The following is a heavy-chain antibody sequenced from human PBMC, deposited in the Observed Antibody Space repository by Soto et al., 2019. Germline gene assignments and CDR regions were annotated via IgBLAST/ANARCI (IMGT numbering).Heavy chain of an antibody. CDR1: GFSLSTSGMC. Sequence: ESGPTLVNPTQTLTLTCTFSGFSLSTSGMCVSWIRQPPGKALEWLALIDWDDDKYYSPSLETRLTISKDTSKNQVVLTMTNMDPVDTATYYCARVDDSSGYYLFDYWGQGTLVTVSS. J-gene: IGHJ4*02. CDR3: ARVDDSSGYYLFDY. D-gene: IGHD3-22*01. V-gene: IGHV2-70*01. CDR2: IDWDDDK.